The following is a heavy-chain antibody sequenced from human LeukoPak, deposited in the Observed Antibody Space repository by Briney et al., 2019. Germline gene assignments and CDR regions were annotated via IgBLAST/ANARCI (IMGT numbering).Heavy chain of an antibody. V-gene: IGHV4-39*01. CDR2: IYYSGST. CDR1: GGSISSSSYY. CDR3: AGLSVPISAAGTGYDY. Sequence: SGTLSLTCTVSGGSISSSSYYWGWIRQPSGKGLEWIGSIYYSGSTYYNPSLKSRVTISVDTSKNQFSLKLSSVTAADTAVYYCAGLSVPISAAGTGYDYWGQGTLVTVSS. D-gene: IGHD6-13*01. J-gene: IGHJ4*02.